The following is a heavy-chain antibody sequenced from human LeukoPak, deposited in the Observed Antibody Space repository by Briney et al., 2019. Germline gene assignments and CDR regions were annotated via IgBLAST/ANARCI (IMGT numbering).Heavy chain of an antibody. J-gene: IGHJ4*01. CDR2: IWFDRSST. CDR1: GFTFSRFG. V-gene: IGHV3-33*01. Sequence: GGSLRLSCAASGFTFSRFGMHWVRQAPGKGLEWEAVIWFDRSSTYYADSVKGRFTISRDNSKNMLYLQMNSLRVEDTGVYFCARDSAPYCGGDCYFDYWGHGTLVTVSS. D-gene: IGHD2-21*02. CDR3: ARDSAPYCGGDCYFDY.